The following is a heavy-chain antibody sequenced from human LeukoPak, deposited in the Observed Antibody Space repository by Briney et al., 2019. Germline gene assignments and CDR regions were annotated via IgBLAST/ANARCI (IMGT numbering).Heavy chain of an antibody. J-gene: IGHJ4*02. V-gene: IGHV3-23*01. D-gene: IGHD6-19*01. CDR2: IIGSGDTT. CDR3: VREETYSSGWYGPDY. CDR1: GFTFNSFG. Sequence: PGGSLRLSCAASGFTFNSFGMSWVRQAPLKGLEWVSDIIGSGDTTHYADSVKGRFTISRDDARNSLYLQMNSLRAEDTAVYYCVREETYSSGWYGPDYWGQGTLVTVSS.